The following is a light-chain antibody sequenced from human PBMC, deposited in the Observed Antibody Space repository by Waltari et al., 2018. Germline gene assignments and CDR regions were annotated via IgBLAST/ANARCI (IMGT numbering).Light chain of an antibody. CDR1: QTVNSY. V-gene: IGKV3-11*01. CDR2: DAS. CDR3: QQRAIWPLT. J-gene: IGKJ4*01. Sequence: EIVLTQSPATLSLSPGERATLSCRASQTVNSYLAWYQQKPGQSPRLLIYDASNRATGIPARFSASGSGTDFTLTISSLETEEFAVYYCQQRAIWPLTFGGGTRVEIK.